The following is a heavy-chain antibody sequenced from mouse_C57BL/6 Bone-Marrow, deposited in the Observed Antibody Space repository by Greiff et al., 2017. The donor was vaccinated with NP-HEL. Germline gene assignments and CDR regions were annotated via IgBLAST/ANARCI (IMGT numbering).Heavy chain of an antibody. CDR2: ISDGGSYT. Sequence: EVKLMESGGGLVKPGGSLKLSCAASGFTFSSYAMSWVRQTPEKRLEWVATISDGGSYTYYPDNVKGRFTISRDNAKNNLYLQMSHLKSEDTAMYYCARVDYGNFSWFAYWGQGTLVTVSA. D-gene: IGHD2-1*01. CDR3: ARVDYGNFSWFAY. J-gene: IGHJ3*01. V-gene: IGHV5-4*03. CDR1: GFTFSSYA.